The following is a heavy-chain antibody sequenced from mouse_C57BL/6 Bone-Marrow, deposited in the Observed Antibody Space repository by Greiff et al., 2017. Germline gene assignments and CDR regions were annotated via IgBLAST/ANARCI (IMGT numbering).Heavy chain of an antibody. V-gene: IGHV5-9*01. D-gene: IGHD2-12*01. J-gene: IGHJ2*01. CDR3: ARHDYSGFFDY. Sequence: EVQGVESGGGLVKPGGSLKLSCAASGFTFSSYTMSWVRQTPEKRLEWVATISGGGGNTYYPDSVKGRFTISRDNAKNTLYLQMSSLRSEDTALYYCARHDYSGFFDYWAKAPLSQPPQ. CDR2: ISGGGGNT. CDR1: GFTFSSYT.